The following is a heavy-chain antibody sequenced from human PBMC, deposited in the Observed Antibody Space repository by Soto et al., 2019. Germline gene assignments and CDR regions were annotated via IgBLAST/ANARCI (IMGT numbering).Heavy chain of an antibody. Sequence: PSETLSLTCTVSGGSISSYYWSWIRQPPGKGLEWLGYIYYSGSTNYNPSLKSRVTISVDTSMKQFSLKLTSVTAADTAVYYCARGPPVTTFYHYYGMDVRGQGTKVTVSS. J-gene: IGHJ6*02. CDR1: GGSISSYY. D-gene: IGHD4-17*01. CDR3: ARGPPVTTFYHYYGMDV. CDR2: IYYSGST. V-gene: IGHV4-59*01.